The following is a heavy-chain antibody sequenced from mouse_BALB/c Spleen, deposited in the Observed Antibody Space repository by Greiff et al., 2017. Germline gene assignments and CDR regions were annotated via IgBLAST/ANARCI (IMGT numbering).Heavy chain of an antibody. CDR3: AREGDYGYYFDY. CDR1: GFTFSSYA. J-gene: IGHJ2*01. D-gene: IGHD1-2*01. Sequence: EVKLVESGGGLVKPGGSLKLSCAASGFTFSSYAMSWVRQTPEKRLEWVASISSGGSTYYPDSVKGRFTISRDNARNILYLQMSSLRSEDTAMYYCAREGDYGYYFDYWGQGTTLTVSS. V-gene: IGHV5-6-5*01. CDR2: ISSGGST.